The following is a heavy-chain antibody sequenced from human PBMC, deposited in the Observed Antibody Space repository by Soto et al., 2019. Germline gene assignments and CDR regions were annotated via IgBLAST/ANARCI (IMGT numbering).Heavy chain of an antibody. Sequence: GESLKISCKGSGYRFTSYWIGWVRQMPGKGLEWVGIIYPGDSDARYSPAFQGQVTISVDKSNNTAYLHWSRLKAPDTAIYYCARQSDYSGAYWPYWGQGTLVTVSS. CDR1: GYRFTSYW. V-gene: IGHV5-51*01. D-gene: IGHD1-26*01. CDR3: ARQSDYSGAYWPY. CDR2: IYPGDSDA. J-gene: IGHJ4*02.